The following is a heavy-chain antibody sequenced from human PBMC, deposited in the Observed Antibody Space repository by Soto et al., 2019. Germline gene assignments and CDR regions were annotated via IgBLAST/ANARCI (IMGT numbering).Heavy chain of an antibody. Sequence: SETLSLTYTVSGGSISSYYWSWIRQPPGKGLEWIGYIYYSGSTNYNPSLKSRVTISVDTSKNQFSLKLSSVTAADTAVYYCATTMPDYYYYGMDVWGQGTTVTVSS. D-gene: IGHD2-2*01. CDR3: ATTMPDYYYYGMDV. J-gene: IGHJ6*02. CDR1: GGSISSYY. V-gene: IGHV4-59*01. CDR2: IYYSGST.